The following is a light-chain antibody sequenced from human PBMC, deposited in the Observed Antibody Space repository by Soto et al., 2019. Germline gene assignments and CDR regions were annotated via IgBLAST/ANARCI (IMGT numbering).Light chain of an antibody. CDR2: AAS. V-gene: IGKV1-39*01. CDR3: QQSYSSLWT. CDR1: QSISSY. J-gene: IGKJ1*01. Sequence: DIQMTQSPYSLSASVGDRVTITCRASQSISSYLNWYQQKPGKAPKLLIYAASSLQSGVPSRFSGSGSGTHFILAISSLQPEDFATYYCQQSYSSLWTFGQGTKVEI.